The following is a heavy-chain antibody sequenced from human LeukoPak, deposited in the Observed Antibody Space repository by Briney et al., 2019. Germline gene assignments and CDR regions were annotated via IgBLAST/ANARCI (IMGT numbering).Heavy chain of an antibody. J-gene: IGHJ4*02. CDR2: INHSGST. D-gene: IGHD5-12*01. V-gene: IGHV4-34*01. Sequence: SETLSLTCAVYGGSFSGYHWSWIRQPPGKGLEWIGEINHSGSTNYNPSLKSRVTISVDTSKNQFSLKLSSVTAADTAVYYCARGGGYSGYMDYWGQGTLVTVSS. CDR1: GGSFSGYH. CDR3: ARGGGYSGYMDY.